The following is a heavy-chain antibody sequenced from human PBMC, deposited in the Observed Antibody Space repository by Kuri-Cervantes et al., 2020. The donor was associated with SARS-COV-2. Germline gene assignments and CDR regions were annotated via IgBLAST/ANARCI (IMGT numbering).Heavy chain of an antibody. D-gene: IGHD4-17*01. CDR1: GYSFTTYW. CDR2: IYPGYSDT. J-gene: IGHJ6*03. CDR3: ARRAYGEQVDYYYMDV. Sequence: GGSLRLSCKGYGYSFTTYWIGWVRQMPGKGLEWMGIIYPGYSDTRYSPSFQGQVTISADKSISTAFLQWSSLNASDTAIYYCARRAYGEQVDYYYMDVWGKGTTVTVSS. V-gene: IGHV5-51*01.